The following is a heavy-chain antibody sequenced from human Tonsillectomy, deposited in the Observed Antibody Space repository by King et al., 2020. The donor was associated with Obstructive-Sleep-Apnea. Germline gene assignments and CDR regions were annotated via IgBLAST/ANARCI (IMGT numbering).Heavy chain of an antibody. V-gene: IGHV3-7*03. D-gene: IGHD4-17*01. J-gene: IGHJ5*02. Sequence: VQLVESGGGVVQPGGSLRLSCAASGFTFSSYWMGWVRQAPGKGLEWVANINEGGGERNYVDSVKGRLTISSDNAKNSLFLQMNSLRAEDTAVYYCAGVGGPYGDYGVFRFDPWGQETLVTVSS. CDR3: AGVGGPYGDYGVFRFDP. CDR2: INEGGGER. CDR1: GFTFSSYW.